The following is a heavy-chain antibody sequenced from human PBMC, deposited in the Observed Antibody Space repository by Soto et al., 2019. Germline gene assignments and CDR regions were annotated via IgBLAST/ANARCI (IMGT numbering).Heavy chain of an antibody. J-gene: IGHJ4*02. CDR3: ARANIVVVVAGFDY. V-gene: IGHV4-30-4*01. Sequence: PSETLSLTCTVSGGSISSGDYYWSWIRQPPGKGLEWIGYIYYSGSTYYNPSLKSRVTTSVDTSKNQFSLKLSSVTAADTAVYYCARANIVVVVAGFDYWGQGTLVTVSS. CDR1: GGSISSGDYY. CDR2: IYYSGST. D-gene: IGHD2-15*01.